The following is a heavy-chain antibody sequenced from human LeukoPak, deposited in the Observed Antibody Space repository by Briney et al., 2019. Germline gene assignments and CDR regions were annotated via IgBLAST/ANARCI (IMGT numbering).Heavy chain of an antibody. D-gene: IGHD6-13*01. CDR3: AKTDSSSWYYYGMDV. V-gene: IGHV3-23*01. CDR1: GITFSNYA. Sequence: GGSLRLSCAASGITFSNYAMTWVRQAPGKGLEWVSAISCSSGSTYYADSVKGRFTISRDNCKNTLYLKMNSLRAEDTAVYYCAKTDSSSWYYYGMDVWGQGTTVSVSS. CDR2: ISCSSGST. J-gene: IGHJ6*02.